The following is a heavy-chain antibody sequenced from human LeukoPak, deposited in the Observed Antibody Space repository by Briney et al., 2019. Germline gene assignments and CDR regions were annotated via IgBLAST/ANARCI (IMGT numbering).Heavy chain of an antibody. CDR1: GFILSGYG. J-gene: IGHJ4*02. D-gene: IGHD6-13*01. Sequence: GGSLRLSCAASGFILSGYGMHWVRQAPGKGPEWVAFIRYDGTNKYYSDSVKGRFTISRDNSNNTLYLQMNSLTGADTAVYYCVKGDGNSWYGVDYWGQGTLVTVSS. CDR3: VKGDGNSWYGVDY. CDR2: IRYDGTNK. V-gene: IGHV3-30*02.